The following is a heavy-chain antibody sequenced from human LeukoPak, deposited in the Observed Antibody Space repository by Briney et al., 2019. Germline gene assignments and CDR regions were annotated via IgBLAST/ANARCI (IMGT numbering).Heavy chain of an antibody. V-gene: IGHV3-7*01. D-gene: IGHD1-1*01. Sequence: GGSLRVSCAASGFTFSSYWMSWVRQVPGKGLEWVATMKQDGSEIYYVDSVKGRFTISRDNAKNSLYLQMNSLRAEDTAVYYCARDGGTNGFIWCDYWGQGTQVTVSS. CDR2: MKQDGSEI. J-gene: IGHJ4*02. CDR1: GFTFSSYW. CDR3: ARDGGTNGFIWCDY.